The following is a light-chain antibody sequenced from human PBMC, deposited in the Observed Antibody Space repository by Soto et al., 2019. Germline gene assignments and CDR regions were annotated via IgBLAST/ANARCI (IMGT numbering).Light chain of an antibody. CDR3: CSYEGSSTLV. CDR2: EGS. V-gene: IGLV2-23*01. CDR1: SSDVGSYKL. Sequence: QPVLTQPASVSGSPGQSITISCTGTSSDVGSYKLVSWYQQHPGKAPKLMIYEGSKRPSGVSNRFSGSKSGNTASLTISGLQAEDESDYYCCSYEGSSTLVFGGGTKVTV. J-gene: IGLJ2*01.